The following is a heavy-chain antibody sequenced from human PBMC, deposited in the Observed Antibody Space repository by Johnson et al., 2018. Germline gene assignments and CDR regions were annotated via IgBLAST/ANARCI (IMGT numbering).Heavy chain of an antibody. Sequence: QLVESGGGLVQPGRSLRLSCAASGFTFDDYAMHWVRHAPGKGLEWVSGISWNSGSIGYADSVKGRFTISRDNAKHSLYLQMNSLRAEDTALYYCAKVTGGSGWYGDAFDIWGQGTMGTVSS. J-gene: IGHJ3*02. CDR1: GFTFDDYA. CDR3: AKVTGGSGWYGDAFDI. V-gene: IGHV3-9*01. CDR2: ISWNSGSI. D-gene: IGHD6-19*01.